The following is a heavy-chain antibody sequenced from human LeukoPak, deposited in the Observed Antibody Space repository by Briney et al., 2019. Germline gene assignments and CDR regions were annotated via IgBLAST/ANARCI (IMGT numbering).Heavy chain of an antibody. CDR1: GYTFTSYG. J-gene: IGHJ6*03. Sequence: SVKVSCKVSGYTFTSYGISWVRQAPGQGLEWMGGIIPIFGTANYAQKFQGRVTITTDESTSTAYMELSSLRSEDTAVYYCAETPIAAAGRYYYYYMDVWGKGTTVTVSS. D-gene: IGHD6-13*01. CDR3: AETPIAAAGRYYYYYMDV. V-gene: IGHV1-69*05. CDR2: IIPIFGTA.